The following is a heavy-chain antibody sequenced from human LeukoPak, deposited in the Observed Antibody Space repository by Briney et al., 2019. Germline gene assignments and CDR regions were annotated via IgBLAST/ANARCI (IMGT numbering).Heavy chain of an antibody. CDR2: IYSSGLT. J-gene: IGHJ4*01. D-gene: IGHD3-10*01. V-gene: IGHV4-39*01. CDR3: ASASAGFGD. Sequence: GSLRLSCAASGFTFSSYAMSWVRQSPGKGLEWIGSIYSSGLTYSHPSLKSRITISLDTSKNQFSLILTSVTAADTATYYCASASAGFGDWGHGTLVTVSS. CDR1: GFTFSSYA.